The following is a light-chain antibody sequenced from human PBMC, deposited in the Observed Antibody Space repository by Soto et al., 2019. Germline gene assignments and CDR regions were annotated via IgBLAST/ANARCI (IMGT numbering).Light chain of an antibody. Sequence: DIPMTQSPSSLSASTGDRVTITCRASQTIATYLNWYQQKPGQAPKLLMYAASTLQTGVPSRFSGSGSGTDFTLIISNLQPEDFATYYGQQSYSTPLTVGGGTKVEIK. CDR1: QTIATY. CDR3: QQSYSTPLT. V-gene: IGKV1-39*01. J-gene: IGKJ4*01. CDR2: AAS.